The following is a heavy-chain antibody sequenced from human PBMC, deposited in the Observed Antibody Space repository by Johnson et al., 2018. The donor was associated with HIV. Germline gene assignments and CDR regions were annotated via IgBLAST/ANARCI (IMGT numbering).Heavy chain of an antibody. CDR3: AKVHSSSSNGFDI. CDR1: GFTVSSNY. CDR2: IYSGGST. Sequence: VQLVESGGGLVQPGGSLRISCAASGFTVSSNYMSWVRQAPGKGLEWVAVIYSGGSTYYADSVKGRFTISRDNSKNKLYLQMNSLRDEDKALYYCAKVHSSSSNGFDIWGQGTMVTVSS. J-gene: IGHJ3*02. V-gene: IGHV3-66*01. D-gene: IGHD6-6*01.